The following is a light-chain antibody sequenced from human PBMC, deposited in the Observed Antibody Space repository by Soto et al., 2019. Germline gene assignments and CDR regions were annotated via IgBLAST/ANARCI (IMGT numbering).Light chain of an antibody. CDR1: QSVRSN. V-gene: IGKV3-15*01. CDR3: QQYNNWPPIT. Sequence: EIVMTPSPATLSVSPVERATLSCRASQSVRSNLAWYQQKPGQPPRLLIYGASTRATNIPARFSGSGSGTEFTLTISSLQSEDFAVYYCQQYNNWPPITFGQGTRLEIK. CDR2: GAS. J-gene: IGKJ5*01.